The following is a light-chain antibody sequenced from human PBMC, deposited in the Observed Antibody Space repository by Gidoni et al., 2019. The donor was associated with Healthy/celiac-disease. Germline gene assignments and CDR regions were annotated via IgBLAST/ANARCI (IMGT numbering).Light chain of an antibody. Sequence: ELVMTQSPATLSVSPGERATLSCRASQSVSSNLAWYQQKPGQAPRLLIYGASIRATGIPARFSGSGSGTEFTLTISSLQSEDFAVYYCQQYNNWPFFGPGTKVDIK. CDR1: QSVSSN. J-gene: IGKJ3*01. V-gene: IGKV3D-15*01. CDR3: QQYNNWPF. CDR2: GAS.